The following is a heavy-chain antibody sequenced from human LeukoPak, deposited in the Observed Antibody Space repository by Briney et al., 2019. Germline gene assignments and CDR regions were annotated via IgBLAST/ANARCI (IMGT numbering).Heavy chain of an antibody. Sequence: GGSLRLSCGASGFTFSSYWMSWVRQAPGKGLEWVANIKQDGSEKYYLDSVRGRFTISRDNAKNSLYLQMNSLRAEDTAIYCCARELYYDSSGYYRLDDYWGQGTLVTVSS. CDR2: IKQDGSEK. D-gene: IGHD3-22*01. CDR1: GFTFSSYW. J-gene: IGHJ4*02. CDR3: ARELYYDSSGYYRLDDY. V-gene: IGHV3-7*01.